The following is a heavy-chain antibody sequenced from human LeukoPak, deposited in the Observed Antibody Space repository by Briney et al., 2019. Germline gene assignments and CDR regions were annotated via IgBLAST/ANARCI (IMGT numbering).Heavy chain of an antibody. Sequence: TGGSLRLSCAASGFTFDDYGMSWVRQAPGKGLEWVSGINWNGGSTGYADSVKGRFTISRDNAKNSLYLQMNSLRAEDTALYYCARVPVAGTGLYYFDYWGQGTLVTVSS. D-gene: IGHD6-19*01. CDR1: GFTFDDYG. J-gene: IGHJ4*02. V-gene: IGHV3-20*04. CDR3: ARVPVAGTGLYYFDY. CDR2: INWNGGST.